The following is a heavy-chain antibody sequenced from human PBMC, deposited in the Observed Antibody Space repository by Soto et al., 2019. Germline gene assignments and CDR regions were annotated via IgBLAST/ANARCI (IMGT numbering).Heavy chain of an antibody. D-gene: IGHD6-19*01. CDR1: GLTFTSSA. CDR3: ATAVSEFETSGWLHYGVDV. CDR2: IVVGNGNT. J-gene: IGHJ6*02. V-gene: IGHV1-58*02. Sequence: QVQLVQSGPEVKKPGTSVKVSCKASGLTFTSSAIQWVRQARGQRLEWIGWIVVGNGNTNYAQKFQKRVTITRDMSTRTAHMEPSSARPEHSVVDYCATAVSEFETSGWLHYGVDVWGRGTPVTVSS.